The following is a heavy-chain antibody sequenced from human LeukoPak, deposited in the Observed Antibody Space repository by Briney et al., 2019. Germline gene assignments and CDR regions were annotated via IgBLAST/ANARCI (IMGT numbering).Heavy chain of an antibody. Sequence: GGSLRLSCAASGFSFSDLYMSWIRQAPGMGLEWISYIGTRSNPIYYADSVKGRFTISRDDAKNSLYLQMNSLRDEDTAVYFCAREARGSGRDFDYWGQGILVTVSS. J-gene: IGHJ4*02. D-gene: IGHD1-26*01. CDR3: AREARGSGRDFDY. V-gene: IGHV3-11*01. CDR2: IGTRSNPI. CDR1: GFSFSDLY.